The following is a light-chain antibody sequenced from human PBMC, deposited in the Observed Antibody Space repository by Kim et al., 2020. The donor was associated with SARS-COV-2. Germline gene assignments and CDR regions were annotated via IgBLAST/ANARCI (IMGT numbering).Light chain of an antibody. CDR1: QSLSSN. CDR3: QQYNNWPFT. Sequence: VSAGERVALSCRASQSLSSNLAWYQQKPGQAPRLLIYDAFTRATGIPARFSGSGSGAEFTLTISSLQSEDFALYYCQQYNNWPFTFGPGTKVDIK. CDR2: DAF. J-gene: IGKJ3*01. V-gene: IGKV3-15*01.